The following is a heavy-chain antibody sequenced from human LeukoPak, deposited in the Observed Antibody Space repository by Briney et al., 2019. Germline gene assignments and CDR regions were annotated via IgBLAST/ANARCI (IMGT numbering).Heavy chain of an antibody. CDR1: GGSISSGGYC. J-gene: IGHJ5*02. V-gene: IGHV4-31*03. CDR3: ARGSITMVRGVINKGSWFDP. Sequence: TLSLTCTVSGGSISSGGYCWSWIRQHPGKGLEWIGYIYYSGSTYYNPSLKSRVTISVDTSKNQFSLKLSSVTAADTAVYYCARGSITMVRGVINKGSWFDPWGQGTLVTVSS. D-gene: IGHD3-10*01. CDR2: IYYSGST.